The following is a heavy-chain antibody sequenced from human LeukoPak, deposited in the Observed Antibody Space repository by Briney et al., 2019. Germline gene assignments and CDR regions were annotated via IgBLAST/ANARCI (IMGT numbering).Heavy chain of an antibody. J-gene: IGHJ4*02. CDR2: VSAKSGDT. CDR1: GYTFTSHD. Sequence: ASVKVSCKASGYTFTSHDINWVRQAAGQAPEWIGWVSAKSGDTGYAQKFQGRVTSTRSTSISTAYMELSSLRSDDTAVYFCTRHTSPTFDHWGQGTLVTVSS. V-gene: IGHV1-8*01. D-gene: IGHD2-2*01. CDR3: TRHTSPTFDH.